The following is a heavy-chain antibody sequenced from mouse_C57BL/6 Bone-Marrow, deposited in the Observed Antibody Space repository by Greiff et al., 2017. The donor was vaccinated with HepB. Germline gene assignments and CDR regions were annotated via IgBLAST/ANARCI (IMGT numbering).Heavy chain of an antibody. D-gene: IGHD2-2*01. J-gene: IGHJ4*01. CDR2: IDPNSGGT. CDR3: ARPIPIYYGYGYYAMDY. Sequence: QVQLQQPGAELVKPGASVKLSCKASGYTFTSYWMHWVKQRPGRGLEWIGRIDPNSGGTKYNEKFKSKATLTVDKPSSTAYMQLSSLTSEDSAVYYCARPIPIYYGYGYYAMDYWGQGTSVTVSS. CDR1: GYTFTSYW. V-gene: IGHV1-72*01.